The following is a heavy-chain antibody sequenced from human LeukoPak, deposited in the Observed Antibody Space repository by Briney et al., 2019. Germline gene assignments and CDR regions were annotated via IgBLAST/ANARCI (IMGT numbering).Heavy chain of an antibody. CDR3: ARENPSGYYNRPIDY. Sequence: SETLSLTCTVSGGSISSHYWSWIRQPPGKGLEWIGYIYYSGNTNYNSSLKSRVTISVDTSKNQFSLKLSSVTAADTAIYYCARENPSGYYNRPIDYWGQGTLVTVSS. CDR1: GGSISSHY. CDR2: IYYSGNT. J-gene: IGHJ4*02. D-gene: IGHD3-22*01. V-gene: IGHV4-59*11.